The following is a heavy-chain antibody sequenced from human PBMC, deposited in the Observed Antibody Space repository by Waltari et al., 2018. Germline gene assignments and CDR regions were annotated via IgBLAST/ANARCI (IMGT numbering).Heavy chain of an antibody. Sequence: QVQLQESGPTLVKSSQTLSLPCSVSGGSVNSGGYYWRWVRQRPGRGLEWIGHIYYSGNTIYNPSLESRLTISVDTSKNEFSLRLSSLTAADTAVYYCARASDGSYPFDTWGQGTLVTVSS. CDR2: IYYSGNT. V-gene: IGHV4-31*03. CDR3: ARASDGSYPFDT. CDR1: GGSVNSGGYY. D-gene: IGHD1-26*01. J-gene: IGHJ4*02.